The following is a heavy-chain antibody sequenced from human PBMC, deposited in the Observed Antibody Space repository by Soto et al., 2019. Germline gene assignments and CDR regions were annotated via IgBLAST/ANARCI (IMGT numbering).Heavy chain of an antibody. D-gene: IGHD2-2*02. CDR1: GFTFSSYS. J-gene: IGHJ6*02. CDR3: ARGVPAAILYLAYYYYGMDV. V-gene: IGHV3-21*01. CDR2: LSSSSSYI. Sequence: PGGALRLSCAASGFTFSSYSMNWVRQAPGQGLEWVSSLSSSSSYIYYADSVKSRFTISRDNAKNSLYLQMNSLRAEDTAVYYCARGVPAAILYLAYYYYGMDVWGQGTTVTVSS.